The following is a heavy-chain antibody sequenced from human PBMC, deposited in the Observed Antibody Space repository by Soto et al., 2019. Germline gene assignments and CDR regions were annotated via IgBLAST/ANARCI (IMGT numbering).Heavy chain of an antibody. J-gene: IGHJ4*02. CDR3: ARDDPDIAASGNWGGFDY. CDR1: GITFGSRA. D-gene: IGHD6-13*01. CDR2: ITDSGGDRS. V-gene: IGHV3-23*01. Sequence: EVHLLESGGDLVQPGGSLRLSCVASGITFGSRAMSWVRQAPGEGLEWVSTITDSGGDRSYYTSSVKGRFTISRDSSKNTLYLQMSSLRVEDTATYYCARDDPDIAASGNWGGFDYWGQGTLVSVSS.